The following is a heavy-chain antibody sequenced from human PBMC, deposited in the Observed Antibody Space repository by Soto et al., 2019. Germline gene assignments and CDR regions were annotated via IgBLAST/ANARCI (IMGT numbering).Heavy chain of an antibody. Sequence: GGSLRLSCAASGFTFSSYAMHWVRQAPGKGLEWVAVISYDGSNKYYADSVKGRFTISRDNSKNTLYLQMNSLRAEDTAVYYCARVGGVAGFRAAPDYWGQGTLVTVSS. CDR2: ISYDGSNK. J-gene: IGHJ4*02. D-gene: IGHD2-8*02. CDR3: ARVGGVAGFRAAPDY. CDR1: GFTFSSYA. V-gene: IGHV3-30-3*01.